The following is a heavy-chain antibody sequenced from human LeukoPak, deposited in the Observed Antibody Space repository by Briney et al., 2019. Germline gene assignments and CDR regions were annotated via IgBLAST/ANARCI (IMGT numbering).Heavy chain of an antibody. CDR3: ARDLSSTPNWEFDY. Sequence: ASVKVSCKTSGYSFVGYLIHWVRQAPGQGLQWMGRINSNSGGTEYEPSFQGRVTMTRDTSISTAYVEVSTLISDDTAVYYCARDLSSTPNWEFDYWGQGTQVTVSS. D-gene: IGHD1-26*01. CDR1: GYSFVGYL. CDR2: INSNSGGT. V-gene: IGHV1-2*06. J-gene: IGHJ4*02.